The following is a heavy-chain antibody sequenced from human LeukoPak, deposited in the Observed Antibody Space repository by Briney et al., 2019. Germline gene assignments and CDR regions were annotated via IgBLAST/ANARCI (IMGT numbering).Heavy chain of an antibody. V-gene: IGHV3-7*01. Sequence: QPGGSLRLSCEASGFIFSNYWMSWVRQAPGKGLGWVANIKQDGSVKNYVDSMEGRFIISRDNAKNLLYLQMNSLGAEDTAVYYCVRTSRGISSDYWGQGTQVTVSS. CDR1: GFIFSNYW. CDR2: IKQDGSVK. J-gene: IGHJ4*02. D-gene: IGHD3-3*02. CDR3: VRTSRGISSDY.